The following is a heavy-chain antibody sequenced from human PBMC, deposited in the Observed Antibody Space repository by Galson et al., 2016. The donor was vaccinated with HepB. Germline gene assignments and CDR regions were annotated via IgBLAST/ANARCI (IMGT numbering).Heavy chain of an antibody. J-gene: IGHJ4*02. CDR3: ASAPAATESDY. CDR2: IKHDGSEK. CDR1: GFTFSGYW. D-gene: IGHD6-25*01. V-gene: IGHV3-7*01. Sequence: SLRLSCAASGFTFSGYWMTWVRQAPGKGLEWVANIKHDGSEKNYGDSVKGRFTISRDNAKNLVYLQMNSLRAEDTAMYYCASAPAATESDYWGQGTLVTVSP.